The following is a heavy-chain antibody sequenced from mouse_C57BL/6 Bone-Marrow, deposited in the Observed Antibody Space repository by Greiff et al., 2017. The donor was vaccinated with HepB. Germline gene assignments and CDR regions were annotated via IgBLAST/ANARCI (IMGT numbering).Heavy chain of an antibody. Sequence: EVHLVESGEGLVKPGGSLKLSCAASGFTFSSYAMSWVRQTPEKRLEWVAYISSGGDYIYYADTVKSRFTISRDNARNTLYLQMSSLKSEDTAMYYCTRDLITTVGAYWGQGTLVTVSA. CDR2: ISSGGDYI. CDR1: GFTFSSYA. V-gene: IGHV5-9-1*02. J-gene: IGHJ3*01. CDR3: TRDLITTVGAY. D-gene: IGHD1-1*01.